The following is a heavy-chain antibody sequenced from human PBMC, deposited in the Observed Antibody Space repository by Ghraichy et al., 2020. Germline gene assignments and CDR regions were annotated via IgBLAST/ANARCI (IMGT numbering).Heavy chain of an antibody. V-gene: IGHV3-23*01. D-gene: IGHD3-10*01. CDR3: AKGRAGGVTSPAAF. CDR1: GFTFTSFA. CDR2: FGASDRGT. J-gene: IGHJ4*02. Sequence: GGSLRLSCAAFGFTFTSFAMSWVRQAPGKGLEWVSGFGASDRGTYYADSVKGRFTISRDTSRNTLYLQMNSLRAEDTALYYCAKGRAGGVTSPAAFWGQGTTVTVSS.